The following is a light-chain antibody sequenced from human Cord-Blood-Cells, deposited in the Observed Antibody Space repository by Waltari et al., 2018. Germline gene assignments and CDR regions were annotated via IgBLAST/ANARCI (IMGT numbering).Light chain of an antibody. Sequence: QSALTQPVSVSGSPGQSITISCTGTSSDVGSYNLVSWYQQHPGKAPKLMLYEGSKRPSGVSNRFSGSKSGNTASLTISGLQAEDEADYYCCSYAGSSTFVVFGGGTKLTVL. CDR3: CSYAGSSTFVV. CDR2: EGS. CDR1: SSDVGSYNL. V-gene: IGLV2-23*03. J-gene: IGLJ2*01.